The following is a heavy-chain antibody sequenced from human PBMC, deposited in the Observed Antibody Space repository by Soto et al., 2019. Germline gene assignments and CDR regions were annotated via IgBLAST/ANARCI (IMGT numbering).Heavy chain of an antibody. CDR1: GFTFSSYA. CDR2: ISGSGGST. V-gene: IGHV3-23*01. J-gene: IGHJ4*02. Sequence: EVQLLESGGGLVQPGGSLRLSCAASGFTFSSYAMSWVRQAPGKGLEWVSAISGSGGSTYYADSVKGRFTISRDNSKNPLYLQMNSLRAEDTAVYYCAKKYYDSSGYLDYWGQGTLVTVSS. CDR3: AKKYYDSSGYLDY. D-gene: IGHD3-22*01.